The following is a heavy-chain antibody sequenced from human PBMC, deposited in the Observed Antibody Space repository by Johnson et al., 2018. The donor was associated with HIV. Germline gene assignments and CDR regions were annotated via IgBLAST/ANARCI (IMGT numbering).Heavy chain of an antibody. V-gene: IGHV3-7*01. Sequence: VQLVESGGGLVQPGGSLRLSCAASGCTFSNYWMACVRQAPGKGLEWVASINQVGGEKVYVDSVKGQFTISRDNPESSLYLQRNSLRVDDTAVYYCARPHGPYSSNLNAFDIWGQGTMVTVSS. CDR1: GCTFSNYW. D-gene: IGHD6-13*01. CDR2: INQVGGEK. J-gene: IGHJ3*02. CDR3: ARPHGPYSSNLNAFDI.